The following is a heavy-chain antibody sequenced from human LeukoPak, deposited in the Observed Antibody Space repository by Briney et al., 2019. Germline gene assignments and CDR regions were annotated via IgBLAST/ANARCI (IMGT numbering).Heavy chain of an antibody. CDR2: INSDGSST. Sequence: PGGSLRLSCVASGFTFSSYWMHWVRQAPGKGLVWVSRINSDGSSTKCADSVKGRFTISRDNSKNTLYLQMNSLRAEDTAVYYCAKARSLGLAILDYWGQGTLVTVSS. J-gene: IGHJ4*02. CDR1: GFTFSSYW. D-gene: IGHD3/OR15-3a*01. V-gene: IGHV3-74*03. CDR3: AKARSLGLAILDY.